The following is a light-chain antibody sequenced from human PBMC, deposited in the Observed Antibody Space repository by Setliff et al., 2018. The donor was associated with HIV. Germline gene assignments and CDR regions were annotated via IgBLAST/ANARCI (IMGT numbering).Light chain of an antibody. CDR1: SSNIGTNA. V-gene: IGLV1-44*01. Sequence: QSVLTQPPSASGTPGQRVTISCSGSSSNIGTNAVNWYQQLPGTAPKVLIYDNNQRPSGVPDRVSGSKSGTSASLAISGLQPDDEADYYCAAWDATLNGFVFGTGTKVTVL. J-gene: IGLJ1*01. CDR2: DNN. CDR3: AAWDATLNGFV.